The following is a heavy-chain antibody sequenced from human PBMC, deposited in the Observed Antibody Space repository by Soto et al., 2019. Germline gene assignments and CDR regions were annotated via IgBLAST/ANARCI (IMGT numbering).Heavy chain of an antibody. CDR2: IYYSGST. CDR1: GGSISSGGYY. CDR3: ARGLGFYDFWSGYYLNWFDP. D-gene: IGHD3-3*01. Sequence: PSETLSLTCTVSGGSISSGGYYWSWIRQHPGKGLEWIGYIYYSGSTYYNPSLKSRVTISVDTSKNQFSLKLSSVTAADTAVYYCARGLGFYDFWSGYYLNWFDPWGQGTLVTVSS. V-gene: IGHV4-31*03. J-gene: IGHJ5*02.